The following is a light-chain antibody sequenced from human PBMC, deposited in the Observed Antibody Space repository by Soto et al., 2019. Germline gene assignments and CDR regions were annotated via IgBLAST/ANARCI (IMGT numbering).Light chain of an antibody. V-gene: IGKV1-5*01. J-gene: IGKJ1*01. CDR1: QSISNW. Sequence: DIQMTQSGSTLSGSVGDGVSITFGASQSISNWLAWYQQKPGTAPKLVIYDASTLESGVPSRFSGSGSGTEFTLTISSLQPDDFATYYCQQYNTYSWTFGQGTKV. CDR3: QQYNTYSWT. CDR2: DAS.